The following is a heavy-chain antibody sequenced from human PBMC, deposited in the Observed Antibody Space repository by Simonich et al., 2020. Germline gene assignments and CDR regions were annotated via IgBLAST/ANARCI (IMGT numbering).Heavy chain of an antibody. CDR1: GFTFSSYS. V-gene: IGHV3-21*01. CDR2: IRSSSSHI. J-gene: IGHJ3*02. CDR3: AREIEAGNAFDI. Sequence: EVQLVESGGGLVKPGGSLRLSCAASGFTFSSYSMNWVRQAPGKGLEWVSSIRSSSSHIYYADSVKGRFTISRDNAKNSLYLQMNSLRAEDTAVYYCAREIEAGNAFDIWGQGTMVTVSS.